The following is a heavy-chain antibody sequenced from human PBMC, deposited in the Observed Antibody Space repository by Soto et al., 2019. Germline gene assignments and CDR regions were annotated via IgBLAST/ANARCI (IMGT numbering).Heavy chain of an antibody. J-gene: IGHJ6*02. D-gene: IGHD1-1*01. V-gene: IGHV1-69*12. CDR1: GGTFSNYA. Sequence: QAQLVQSGAEVKKPGSSVKVSCKASGGTFSNYAISWVRQAPGQGLEWMGGIIPLFRTPDYSQEFQGRVAIPADESTSTAYMELSSLRSEDTAVYFCAGDKDRVQIGGNYCYAADVWGQGTTVTVSS. CDR2: IIPLFRTP. CDR3: AGDKDRVQIGGNYCYAADV.